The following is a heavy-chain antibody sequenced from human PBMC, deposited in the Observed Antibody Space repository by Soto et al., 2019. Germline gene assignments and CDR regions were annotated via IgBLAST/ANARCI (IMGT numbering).Heavy chain of an antibody. CDR3: ARIVAYGPPSYYCYYLDV. CDR2: IYYSGSA. CDR1: GGSISSSSYY. V-gene: IGHV4-39*01. D-gene: IGHD3-16*02. Sequence: QLQLQESGPGLVKPSETLSLTCTVSGGSISSSSYYWGWIRQPPGKGLEWIGSIYYSGSAYYNPSLKSRVTISVDTAKNQLSLKLTAVTAADTAGYYCARIVAYGPPSYYCYYLDVWGKGTTVTVSS. J-gene: IGHJ6*03.